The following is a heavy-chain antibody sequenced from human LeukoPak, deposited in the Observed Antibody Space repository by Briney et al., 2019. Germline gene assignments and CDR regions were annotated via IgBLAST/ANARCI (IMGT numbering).Heavy chain of an antibody. CDR1: GFTFSSYA. CDR3: AEVRYGSDADAFDI. D-gene: IGHD3-10*01. V-gene: IGHV3-23*01. CDR2: ISGSGGRT. J-gene: IGHJ3*02. Sequence: AGSLRLSCAASGFTFSSYAMSWVRHAPGKGLEWDSAISGSGGRTYYTDSVKGRFTISRDNSKNTLYLQMNSLRAEDTAVYYCAEVRYGSDADAFDIWGQGTMVTVSS.